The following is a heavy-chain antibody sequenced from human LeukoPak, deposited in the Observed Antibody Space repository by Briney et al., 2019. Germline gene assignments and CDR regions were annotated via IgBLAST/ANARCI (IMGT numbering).Heavy chain of an antibody. CDR1: GGSFSGYY. D-gene: IGHD2-2*01. J-gene: IGHJ6*02. CDR3: ARGIVVVPESYYYYGMDV. Sequence: SGTLSLTCAVYGGSFSGYYWSWIRQPPGKGLEWIGEINHSGSTNYNPSLKSRVTISVDTSKNQFSLKLSSVTAADTAVYYCARGIVVVPESYYYYGMDVWGQGTTVTVSS. V-gene: IGHV4-34*01. CDR2: INHSGST.